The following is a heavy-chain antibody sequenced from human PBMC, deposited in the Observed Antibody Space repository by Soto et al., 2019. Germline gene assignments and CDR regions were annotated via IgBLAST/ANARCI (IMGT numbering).Heavy chain of an antibody. J-gene: IGHJ6*02. V-gene: IGHV1-69*08. CDR2: IIPVLGTT. D-gene: IGHD2-21*02. Sequence: QVQLVQSGAEVKKPGSSVKVSCRASGDTFSSYTVNWVRQAPGRGLEWLGRIIPVLGTTDYAQKFKGRVTITADKSTNIVYMELSSLRSEDRAVYYCARLRYCGYDCYHKHYYGMDVWGQGTTVTVAS. CDR1: GDTFSSYT. CDR3: ARLRYCGYDCYHKHYYGMDV.